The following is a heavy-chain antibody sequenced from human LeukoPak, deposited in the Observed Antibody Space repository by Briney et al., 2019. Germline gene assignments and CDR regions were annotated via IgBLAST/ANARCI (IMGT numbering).Heavy chain of an antibody. CDR1: GYTFTSYG. J-gene: IGHJ4*02. CDR3: ARDTLWLGEECIDY. CDR2: ISAYNGNT. Sequence: ASVKVSCKASGYTFTSYGISWVRQAPGQGLEWMGWISAYNGNTNYAQKLQGRVTMTTDTSTSTAYMELRSLRSDDTAVYYCARDTLWLGEECIDYWGQGTLVTVSS. V-gene: IGHV1-18*01. D-gene: IGHD3-10*01.